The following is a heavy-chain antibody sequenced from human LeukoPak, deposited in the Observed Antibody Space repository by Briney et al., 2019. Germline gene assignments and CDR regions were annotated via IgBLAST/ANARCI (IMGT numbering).Heavy chain of an antibody. J-gene: IGHJ4*02. CDR1: GYSITSYW. CDR2: IYPGDSDT. D-gene: IGHD6-13*01. CDR3: ARHPIFSSSWYFDY. V-gene: IGHV5-51*01. Sequence: KRGESLKISCKGSGYSITSYWIGWVRQMPGKGLEWMGIIYPGDSDTRYSPSFQGQVTISADKSISTAYLQWSSLKASDTAMYYCARHPIFSSSWYFDYWGQGTLVTVSS.